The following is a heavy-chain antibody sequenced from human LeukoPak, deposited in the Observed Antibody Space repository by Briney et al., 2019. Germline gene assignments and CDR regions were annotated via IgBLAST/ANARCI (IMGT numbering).Heavy chain of an antibody. J-gene: IGHJ3*02. CDR1: GYTFTGYY. CDR2: INPNSGGT. Sequence: ASVNVSCKASGYTFTGYYMHWVRQAPGQGLEWMGWINPNSGGTNYAQKFQGRVTMTRDTSISTAYMELSRLRSDDTAVYYCARDRYCSSTSCYGDAFDIWGQGTMVTVSS. CDR3: ARDRYCSSTSCYGDAFDI. D-gene: IGHD2-2*01. V-gene: IGHV1-2*02.